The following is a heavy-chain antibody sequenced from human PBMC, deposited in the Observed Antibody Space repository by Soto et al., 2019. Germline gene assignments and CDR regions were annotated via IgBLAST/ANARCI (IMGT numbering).Heavy chain of an antibody. CDR3: AKARGSGWYETRHDAFDI. V-gene: IGHV3-23*01. Sequence: GSLRLSCAASGFTFSSYAMSWVRQAPGKGLEWVSAISGSGGSTYYADSVKGRFTISRDNSKNTLYLQMNSLRAEDTAVYYCAKARGSGWYETRHDAFDIWGQGTMVTVSS. D-gene: IGHD6-19*01. CDR1: GFTFSSYA. J-gene: IGHJ3*02. CDR2: ISGSGGST.